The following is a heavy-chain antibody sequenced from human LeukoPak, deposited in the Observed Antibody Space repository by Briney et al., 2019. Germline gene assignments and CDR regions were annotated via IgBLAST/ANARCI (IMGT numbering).Heavy chain of an antibody. CDR3: ARGPKTSFDY. CDR2: ISSNGSTI. Sequence: GGSLRLSCGGSGFTFKSFSMHWVRQAPGKGLEWISYISSNGSTIYYAASVKGRFTISRDSAKNSLYLQMNGLRAEDTAIYYCARGPKTSFDYWGQGTLVTVSS. CDR1: GFTFKSFS. V-gene: IGHV3-48*01. J-gene: IGHJ4*02.